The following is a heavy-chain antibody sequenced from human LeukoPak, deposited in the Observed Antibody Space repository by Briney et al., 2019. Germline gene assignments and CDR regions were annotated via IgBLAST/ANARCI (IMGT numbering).Heavy chain of an antibody. D-gene: IGHD2-2*01. J-gene: IGHJ6*03. CDR2: MNPNSGNT. CDR3: ARVVGLIPAAIYYYYMDV. Sequence: ASVKVSCKASGYTFTSCDINWVRQATGQGLEWMGWMNPNSGNTGYAQKFQGRVTMTRNTSISTAYMELSSLRSEDTAVYYCARVVGLIPAAIYYYYMDVWGKGTTVTVSS. V-gene: IGHV1-8*01. CDR1: GYTFTSCD.